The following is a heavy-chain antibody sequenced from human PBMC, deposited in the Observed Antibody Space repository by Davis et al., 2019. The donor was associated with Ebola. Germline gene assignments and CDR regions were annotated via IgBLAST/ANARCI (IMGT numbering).Heavy chain of an antibody. CDR1: GVSFSGHY. CDR3: VGDWGYYGSGDYPFDF. Sequence: MPSETLSLTCSVSGVSFSGHYWSWIRQSPEKGLEWIGYVYDGEYTSYNPSLRSRATMSVDKTRNEFSLRVTSVITADTALYYCVGDWGYYGSGDYPFDFWGQGILVTVSS. J-gene: IGHJ4*02. V-gene: IGHV4-59*11. D-gene: IGHD3-10*01. CDR2: VYDGEYT.